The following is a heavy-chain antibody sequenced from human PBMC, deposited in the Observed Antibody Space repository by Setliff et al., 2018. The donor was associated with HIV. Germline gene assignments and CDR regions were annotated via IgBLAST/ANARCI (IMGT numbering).Heavy chain of an antibody. D-gene: IGHD3-10*01. CDR1: GFIFSNYW. CDR3: ARSLWFGELVDYYGMDV. Sequence: PGGSLRLSCVASGFIFSNYWMTWVRQAPGKGLEWVGNIKQDGSENYYMDSVKGRFTISRDDAKNSLYLQMNSLRAEDTAVYYCARSLWFGELVDYYGMDVWGQGTTVTVSS. J-gene: IGHJ6*02. CDR2: IKQDGSEN. V-gene: IGHV3-7*01.